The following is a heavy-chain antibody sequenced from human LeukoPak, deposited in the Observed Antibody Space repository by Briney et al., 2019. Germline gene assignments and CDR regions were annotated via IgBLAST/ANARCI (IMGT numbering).Heavy chain of an antibody. D-gene: IGHD6-13*01. CDR3: ARDFPEPGIVDY. CDR1: GFTVSSNY. Sequence: GGSLRLSCAASGFTVSSNYMSWVRQAPGKGLEWVSVIYSGGSTYYADSVKGRFTISRDNSKNTLYLQMNSLRAEDTAVYYCARDFPEPGIVDYWGQGTLVTVSS. CDR2: IYSGGST. J-gene: IGHJ4*02. V-gene: IGHV3-66*01.